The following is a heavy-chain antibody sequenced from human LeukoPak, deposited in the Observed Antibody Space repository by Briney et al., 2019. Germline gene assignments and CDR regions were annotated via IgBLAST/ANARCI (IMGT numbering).Heavy chain of an antibody. Sequence: ASVTASCKASGYTFTSYGISWVRQAPGQGLEWMGWISAYNCNTNYAQKLQGRVTMTPDTSTSTAYMELRSLRSDDTCVYYCARGFGGQYYYGSGSYFAGPFDYWGQGTLVTVSS. J-gene: IGHJ4*02. CDR3: ARGFGGQYYYGSGSYFAGPFDY. D-gene: IGHD3-10*01. V-gene: IGHV1-18*01. CDR1: GYTFTSYG. CDR2: ISAYNCNT.